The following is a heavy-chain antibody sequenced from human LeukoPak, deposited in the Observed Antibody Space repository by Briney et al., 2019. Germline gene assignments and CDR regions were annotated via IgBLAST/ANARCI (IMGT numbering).Heavy chain of an antibody. CDR2: ISAYNGKT. CDR3: ARVIYSYGPNDAFDI. Sequence: ASVKVSCKASGYTFTSYGSTWVRQAPGQGLEWMGWISAYNGKTNYAQKFQGWVTMTRDTSISTAYMELSRLRSDDTAVYYCARVIYSYGPNDAFDIWGQGTMVTVSS. V-gene: IGHV1-18*01. J-gene: IGHJ3*02. D-gene: IGHD5-18*01. CDR1: GYTFTSYG.